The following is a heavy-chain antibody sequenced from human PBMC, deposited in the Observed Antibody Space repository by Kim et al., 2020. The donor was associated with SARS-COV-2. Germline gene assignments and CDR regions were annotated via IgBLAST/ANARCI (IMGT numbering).Heavy chain of an antibody. D-gene: IGHD6-13*01. Sequence: SETLSLTCAVYGGSFSGYYWSWIRQPPGKGLEWIGEINHSGSTNYNPSLKSRVTISVDTSKNQFSLKLSSVTAADTAVYYCARVRPFSWYPAFDIWGQGTMVTVSS. CDR3: ARVRPFSWYPAFDI. V-gene: IGHV4-34*01. J-gene: IGHJ3*02. CDR2: INHSGST. CDR1: GGSFSGYY.